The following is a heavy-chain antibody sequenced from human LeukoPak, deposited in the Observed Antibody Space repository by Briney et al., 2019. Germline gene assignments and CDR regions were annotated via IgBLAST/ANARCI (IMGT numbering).Heavy chain of an antibody. V-gene: IGHV3-30-3*01. CDR2: ISYDGSNK. CDR1: GFTFSHFW. D-gene: IGHD1-14*01. Sequence: GGSLRLSCAGSGFTFSHFWMSWVRQAPGKGLEWVAVISYDGSNKYYADSVKGRFTISRDNSKNTLYLQMNSLRAEDTAVYYCARARTLDYWSQGTLVTVSS. J-gene: IGHJ4*02. CDR3: ARARTLDY.